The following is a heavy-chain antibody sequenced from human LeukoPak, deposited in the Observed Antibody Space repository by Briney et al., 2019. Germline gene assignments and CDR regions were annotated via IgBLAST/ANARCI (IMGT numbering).Heavy chain of an antibody. CDR1: GFTFSSYA. CDR2: ISGSGGST. V-gene: IGHV3-23*01. J-gene: IGHJ4*02. Sequence: GGSLRLSCAASGFTFSSYAMSWVRQAPGKGLEWVSAISGSGGSTYYADSVKGRFTISRDNSKNTLYLQMNSLRAEDTAVYYCAKGGLYYGSGSYHTGEDYYFDYWGQGTLVTVSS. D-gene: IGHD3-10*01. CDR3: AKGGLYYGSGSYHTGEDYYFDY.